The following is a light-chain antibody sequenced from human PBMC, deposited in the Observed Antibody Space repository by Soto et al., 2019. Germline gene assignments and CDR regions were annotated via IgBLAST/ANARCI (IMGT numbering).Light chain of an antibody. CDR1: QRISSW. Sequence: DIQMTQSPSTLSASVGDRVTITCRASQRISSWLAWYQQKPGKAPKLLIYKASSLESGVPSRFSGSGSGTEFTITISRLQPDDFATYYCQQYNSYWLTFGGGTKVEIK. CDR2: KAS. CDR3: QQYNSYWLT. V-gene: IGKV1-5*03. J-gene: IGKJ4*01.